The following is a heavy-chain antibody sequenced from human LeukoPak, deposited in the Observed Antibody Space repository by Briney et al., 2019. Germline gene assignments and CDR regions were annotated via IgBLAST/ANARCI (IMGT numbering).Heavy chain of an antibody. D-gene: IGHD1-14*01. J-gene: IGHJ4*02. CDR2: IYYSGST. V-gene: IGHV4-39*07. CDR1: GGSISSSSYY. Sequence: PSETLSLTCTVSGGSISSSSYYWGWIRQPPGKGPEWIGSIYYSGSTYYNPSLKSRVTISVDTSKNQFSLKLSSVTAADTAVYYCARFEPDVEDFDYWGQGTLVTVSS. CDR3: ARFEPDVEDFDY.